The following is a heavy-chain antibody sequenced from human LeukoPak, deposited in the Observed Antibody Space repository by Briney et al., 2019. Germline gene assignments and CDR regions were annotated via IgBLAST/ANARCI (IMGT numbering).Heavy chain of an antibody. CDR2: INPSGGST. Sequence: ASVKVSCKASGYTFTSYYMHWVRQAPGQGLEWMGIINPSGGSTSYAQKFQGRVTMTRDTSTSTVYMELSSLRSEDTAVYYCARSTTSALGYCSGGSCYAYDYWGQGTLVTVSS. J-gene: IGHJ4*02. CDR1: GYTFTSYY. CDR3: ARSTTSALGYCSGGSCYAYDY. D-gene: IGHD2-15*01. V-gene: IGHV1-46*01.